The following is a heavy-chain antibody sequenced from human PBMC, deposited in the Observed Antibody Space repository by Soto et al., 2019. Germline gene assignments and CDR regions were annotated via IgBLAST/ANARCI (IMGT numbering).Heavy chain of an antibody. D-gene: IGHD5-12*01. CDR3: ARDQGWLRFPALDL. V-gene: IGHV4-31*03. CDR1: GGSISSGTYY. J-gene: IGHJ5*02. CDR2: IYYSGST. Sequence: QVQLQESGPGLVKPSQTLSLTCTVSGGSISSGTYYWSWIRQHPGKGLEWIGYIYYSGSTYYNPSRKSRVIISVDTSKNQFSLKLSSVTAADTAVYYCARDQGWLRFPALDLWGQGTLVTVSS.